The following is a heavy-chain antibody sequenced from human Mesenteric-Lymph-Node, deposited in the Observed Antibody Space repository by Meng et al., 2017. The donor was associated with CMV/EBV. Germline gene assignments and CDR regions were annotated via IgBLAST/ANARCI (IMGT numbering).Heavy chain of an antibody. CDR2: IYYSGST. V-gene: IGHV4-39*07. CDR1: GGSISSSSYY. J-gene: IGHJ5*02. Sequence: SETLSLTCTVSGGSISSSSYYWGWIRQPPGKGLEWIGSIYYSGSTYYNPSLKSRVTISVDTSKNQFSLKLSSVTAADTAVYYCARGPDTAMGTSWFDPWGQGTLVTVSS. CDR3: ARGPDTAMGTSWFDP. D-gene: IGHD5-18*01.